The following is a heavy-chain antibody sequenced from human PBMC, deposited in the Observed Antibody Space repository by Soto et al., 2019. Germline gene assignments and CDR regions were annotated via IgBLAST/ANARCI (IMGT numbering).Heavy chain of an antibody. D-gene: IGHD6-13*01. J-gene: IGHJ4*02. CDR3: AKVASWSDFSDY. Sequence: GGSLRLSCAASVLTFSSYAMSWVRQAPGKGLEWVSAISGSGSSTYYADSVKGRFTISRDNSKNTLYLQMNSLRAEDTAVYYCAKVASWSDFSDYWGQGTLVTVSS. V-gene: IGHV3-23*01. CDR2: ISGSGSST. CDR1: VLTFSSYA.